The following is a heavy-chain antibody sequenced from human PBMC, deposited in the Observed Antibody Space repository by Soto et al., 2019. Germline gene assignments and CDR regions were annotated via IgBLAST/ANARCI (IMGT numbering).Heavy chain of an antibody. J-gene: IGHJ3*02. CDR2: ISSSGSTI. CDR3: ARDLGFGELSTAFDI. D-gene: IGHD3-10*01. V-gene: IGHV3-11*01. CDR1: GFTFSDYY. Sequence: RLSCAASGFTFSDYYMSWICQAPGKGLEWVSYISSSGSTIYYADSVKGRFTISRDNAKNSLYLQMNSLRAEDTAVYYCARDLGFGELSTAFDIWGQGTMVTVSS.